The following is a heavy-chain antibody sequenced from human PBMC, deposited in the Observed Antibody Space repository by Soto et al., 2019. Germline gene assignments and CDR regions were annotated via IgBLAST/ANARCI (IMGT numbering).Heavy chain of an antibody. J-gene: IGHJ4*02. CDR2: IYPDDSDV. V-gene: IGHV5-51*01. CDR3: ARRQGSTFWSGYYFDS. D-gene: IGHD3-3*01. Sequence: GESLKISCEGSPYSFTSHWIAWVRQMPGKGLEWMGIIYPDDSDVKYSPSFQGQVTISADKSISTAYLQWSSLKASDTAFYYCARRQGSTFWSGYYFDSWGQGTPVTVSS. CDR1: PYSFTSHW.